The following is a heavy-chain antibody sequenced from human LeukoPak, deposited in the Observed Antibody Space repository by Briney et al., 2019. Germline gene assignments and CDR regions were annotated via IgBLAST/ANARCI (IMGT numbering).Heavy chain of an antibody. CDR1: GFTFSSYA. V-gene: IGHV3-23*01. D-gene: IGHD3-10*01. J-gene: IGHJ4*02. CDR2: ISGSGGSR. CDR3: AKSMVRGVFDY. Sequence: GGSLRLSCAASGFTFSSYAMSWVRQAPGKGLEWVSGISGSGGSRYYADSVKGRFTISRDNSKNTLYLQMTSLRAEDTAVYYCAKSMVRGVFDYWGQGTLVTVSS.